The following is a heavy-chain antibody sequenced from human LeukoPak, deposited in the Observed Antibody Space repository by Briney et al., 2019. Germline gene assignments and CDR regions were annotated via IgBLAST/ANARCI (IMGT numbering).Heavy chain of an antibody. D-gene: IGHD4-11*01. CDR1: GGTFSSYA. CDR3: ARDRSPYSYGAYYFDY. J-gene: IGHJ4*02. Sequence: TVKVSCKASGGTFSSYAISWVRQAPGQGLEWMGGIIPIFGTANYAQKFQGRVTITTDESTSTAYMELSSLRSEDTAVYYCARDRSPYSYGAYYFDYWGQGTLVTVSS. CDR2: IIPIFGTA. V-gene: IGHV1-69*05.